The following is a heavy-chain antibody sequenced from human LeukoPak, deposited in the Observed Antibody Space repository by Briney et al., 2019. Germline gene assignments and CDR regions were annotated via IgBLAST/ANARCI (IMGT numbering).Heavy chain of an antibody. V-gene: IGHV1-18*01. J-gene: IGHJ4*02. Sequence: ASVKVSCKASGYTFIGYGISWVRQAPGQGLEWMGWISAHNGNTDYAQKIQGRVTMTTDTSTSTAYMELRSLRSDDTAVYYCARENDFWDYWGQGTLVTVSS. CDR3: ARENDFWDY. D-gene: IGHD3-3*01. CDR1: GYTFIGYG. CDR2: ISAHNGNT.